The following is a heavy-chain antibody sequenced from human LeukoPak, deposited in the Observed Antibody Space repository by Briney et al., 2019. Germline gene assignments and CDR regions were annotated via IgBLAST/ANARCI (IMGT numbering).Heavy chain of an antibody. Sequence: ASVKVSCKASGYTFTSYHMNWVRQAPGQGLEWMGIINPSGGSTSNAQKFQGRVTLTRDTSTSTVYMEMNSLISEDTAVYYCARGYGDFDFWGQGTLVTVSS. J-gene: IGHJ4*02. CDR3: ARGYGDFDF. CDR2: INPSGGST. V-gene: IGHV1-46*01. D-gene: IGHD1-1*01. CDR1: GYTFTSYH.